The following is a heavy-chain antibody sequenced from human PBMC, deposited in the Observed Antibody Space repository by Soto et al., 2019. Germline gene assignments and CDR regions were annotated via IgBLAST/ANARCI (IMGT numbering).Heavy chain of an antibody. V-gene: IGHV4-38-2*02. CDR3: ARDRDTSGWDFGY. Sequence: SETLSLTCAVSGYSISSGYYWGWIRQPPGKGLEWIGTVYHNRGAYYNPSLKSRATISVDTSKNQFSLRLTSVTAADSAVYFCARDRDTSGWDFGYWGQGTLVTVSS. CDR2: VYHNRGA. D-gene: IGHD6-19*01. CDR1: GYSISSGYY. J-gene: IGHJ4*02.